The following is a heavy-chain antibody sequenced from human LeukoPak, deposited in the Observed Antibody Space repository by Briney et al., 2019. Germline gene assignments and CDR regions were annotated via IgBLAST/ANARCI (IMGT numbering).Heavy chain of an antibody. D-gene: IGHD5-18*01. J-gene: IGHJ3*02. CDR1: GGSFSSYY. Sequence: SETLSLTCAVYGGSFSSYYWRWIRQPPGKGLEWIGEINHSGGTNYNPSLKSRVTISVDTSKNQFSLKLSSVTAADTAVYYCARGGYSYGLDAYDIWGQGTMVTVSS. V-gene: IGHV4-34*01. CDR3: ARGGYSYGLDAYDI. CDR2: INHSGGT.